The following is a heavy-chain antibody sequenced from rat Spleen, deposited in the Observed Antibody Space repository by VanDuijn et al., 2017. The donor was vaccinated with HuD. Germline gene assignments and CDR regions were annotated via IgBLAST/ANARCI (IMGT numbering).Heavy chain of an antibody. CDR1: GHSITSSYR. D-gene: IGHD1-12*02. J-gene: IGHJ3*01. V-gene: IGHV3-3*01. CDR2: INSAGSP. CDR3: ARSEGTHYYLPFAD. Sequence: EVQLQESGPGLVKPSQSLSLTCSVTGHSITSSYRWNWIRKFPGNKLEWMGYINSAGSPNYNPSIKSRIPLTRDTSKNPFFLQVNSVTTEDTATYYCARSEGTHYYLPFADWGQGTLVTVSS.